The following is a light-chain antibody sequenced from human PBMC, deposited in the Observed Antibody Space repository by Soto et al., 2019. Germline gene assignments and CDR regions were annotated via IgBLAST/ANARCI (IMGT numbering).Light chain of an antibody. CDR1: QSVSSN. CDR2: GAS. CDR3: HKYKTWWT. V-gene: IGKV3-15*01. J-gene: IGKJ1*01. Sequence: EIVMTQSPATLSVSPGERATLSCRASQSVSSNLAWYQQKPGQAPRLLLYGASTRATLIPARFSGSGYGTDCTLIIRRLQSEDFAVYYCHKYKTWWTFGQGTKVEIK.